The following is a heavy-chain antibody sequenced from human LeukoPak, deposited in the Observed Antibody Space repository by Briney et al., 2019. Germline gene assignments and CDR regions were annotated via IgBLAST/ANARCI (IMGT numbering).Heavy chain of an antibody. D-gene: IGHD4-17*01. CDR1: GFTFDDYA. CDR3: SYGDYGD. Sequence: GGSLRLSCAASGFTFDDYAMHWVRQAPGKGLEWVSGISWNSGSIGYADSVKGRFTISRDNSKNTLYLQMNSLRAEDTAVYYCSYGDYGDWGQGTLVTVSS. CDR2: ISWNSGSI. V-gene: IGHV3-9*01. J-gene: IGHJ4*02.